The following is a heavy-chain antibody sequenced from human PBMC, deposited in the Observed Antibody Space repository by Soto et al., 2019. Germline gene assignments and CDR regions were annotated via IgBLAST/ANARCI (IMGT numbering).Heavy chain of an antibody. CDR1: GGSISTRDW. Sequence: LSLTCAVSGGSISTRDWWSWVRQSPGKGLEWIGEIYHSGSINYNPSLSSRVTISVDKSKNQFSLRLTSVTAADTAVYFCARDQYDSAWGSYLYWGQGTLVTVSS. CDR3: ARDQYDSAWGSYLY. D-gene: IGHD3-16*02. CDR2: IYHSGSI. J-gene: IGHJ4*02. V-gene: IGHV4-4*01.